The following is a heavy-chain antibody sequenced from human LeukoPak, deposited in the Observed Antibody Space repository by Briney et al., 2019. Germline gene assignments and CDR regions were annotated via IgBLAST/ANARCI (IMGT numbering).Heavy chain of an antibody. J-gene: IGHJ5*02. CDR2: MNPHSGNT. CDR3: ARSFVDYWSGYYRRDWFDP. D-gene: IGHD3-3*01. V-gene: IGHV1-8*01. CDR1: GYTFTSYD. Sequence: ASVKVSCKASGYTFTSYDINWVRQATAQGLEWMGWMNPHSGNTGYAQKFQGRVTMTRNTSISTAYMELSSLRFDDTAVYYCARSFVDYWSGYYRRDWFDPWGPGTLVTVSS.